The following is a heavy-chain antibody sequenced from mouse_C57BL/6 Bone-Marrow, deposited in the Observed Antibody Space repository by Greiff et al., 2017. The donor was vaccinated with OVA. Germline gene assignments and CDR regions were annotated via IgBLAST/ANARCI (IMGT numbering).Heavy chain of an antibody. V-gene: IGHV5-16*01. D-gene: IGHD4-1*01. CDR3: ARAGNWDWYVDV. CDR1: GFTFSDYY. Sequence: EVQLVESEGGLVQPGSSMKLSCTASGFTFSDYYMAWVRQVPENGLEWVANINYDGSSTYYLDSLKSRFIISRDNAKNILYLQMSSLKSEDTATYYCARAGNWDWYVDVWGTGTTVTVSS. J-gene: IGHJ1*03. CDR2: INYDGSST.